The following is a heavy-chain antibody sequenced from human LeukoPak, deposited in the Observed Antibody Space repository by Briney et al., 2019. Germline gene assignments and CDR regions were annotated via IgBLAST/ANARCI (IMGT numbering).Heavy chain of an antibody. Sequence: GGSLRLSCAASGFTFSNYAMNWVRQAPGKGLEWVSGISGSGGSTNYADSVTGRFTISRDNSKDTLYLQMNSLRAEDTAVYYCAKGTSCGADCYAYFDSWGQGTLVTVSS. D-gene: IGHD2-21*02. CDR3: AKGTSCGADCYAYFDS. J-gene: IGHJ4*02. V-gene: IGHV3-23*01. CDR2: ISGSGGST. CDR1: GFTFSNYA.